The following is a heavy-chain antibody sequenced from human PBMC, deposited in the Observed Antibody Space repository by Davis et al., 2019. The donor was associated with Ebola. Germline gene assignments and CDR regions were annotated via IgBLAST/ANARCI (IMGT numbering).Heavy chain of an antibody. CDR2: INPHNGNT. CDR1: GYTFTSYG. V-gene: IGHV1-18*04. D-gene: IGHD2-15*01. J-gene: IGHJ5*02. CDR3: ARASIRYCSGGSCYSVPPGNWFDP. Sequence: ASVKVSCKASGYTFTSYGITWVRQAPGQGLEWMGWINPHNGNTNYAQNVQGRVTMTRDTSTSTVYMELSSLRSEDTAVYYCARASIRYCSGGSCYSVPPGNWFDPWGQGTLVTVSS.